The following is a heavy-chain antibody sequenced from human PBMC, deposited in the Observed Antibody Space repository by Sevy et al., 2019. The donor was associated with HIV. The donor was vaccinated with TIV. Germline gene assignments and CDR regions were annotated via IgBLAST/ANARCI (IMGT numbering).Heavy chain of an antibody. V-gene: IGHV3-48*02. J-gene: IGHJ6*02. CDR2: ISSSSSTI. Sequence: GGSLRLSCAASGFTFSSYSMNWVRQAPGKGLEWVSYISSSSSTIYYADSVKGRFTISRDNAKNSLYLQMNSLRDEDTAVYYCARDREEYYGSGSYYSPPLYCYGMDVWGQGTTVTVSS. CDR3: ARDREEYYGSGSYYSPPLYCYGMDV. CDR1: GFTFSSYS. D-gene: IGHD3-10*01.